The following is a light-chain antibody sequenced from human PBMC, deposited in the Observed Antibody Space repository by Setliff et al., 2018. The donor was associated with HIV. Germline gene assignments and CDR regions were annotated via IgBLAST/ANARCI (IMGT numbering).Light chain of an antibody. CDR1: QSVSTW. V-gene: IGKV1-5*03. CDR2: RAS. Sequence: DIQMAQSPSTLSASVGDRVTITCRASQSVSTWLAWYQQKPGRAPNLLIYRASTLESGVPSRFSGSGSGTEFTLTISGLQLDDFAVYYCQQYNSYGWSVGQGTNVDIK. J-gene: IGKJ1*01. CDR3: QQYNSYGWS.